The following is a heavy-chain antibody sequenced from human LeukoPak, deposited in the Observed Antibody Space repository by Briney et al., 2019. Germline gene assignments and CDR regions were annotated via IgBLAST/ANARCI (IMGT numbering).Heavy chain of an antibody. CDR3: ARSGDYDFWSGYYVH. Sequence: SQTLSLTCTVSGGSISSGSYYWSWIRQPAGKGLEWSGRIYTSGSTNYNPSLKSRVTISVDTSKNQFSLKLSSVTAADTAVYYCARSGDYDFWSGYYVHWGQGTLVTVSS. J-gene: IGHJ4*02. CDR1: GGSISSGSYY. CDR2: IYTSGST. D-gene: IGHD3-3*01. V-gene: IGHV4-61*02.